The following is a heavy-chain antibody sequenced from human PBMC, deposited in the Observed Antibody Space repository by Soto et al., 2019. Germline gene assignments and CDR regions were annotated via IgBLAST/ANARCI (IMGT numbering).Heavy chain of an antibody. D-gene: IGHD3-22*01. CDR1: GYTFTSYA. CDR2: INAGNGNT. V-gene: IGHV1-3*01. J-gene: IGHJ4*02. Sequence: QVQLVQSGAEVKKPGASVKVSCKASGYTFTSYAMNWVRQAPGQRLEWMGWINAGNGNTKYSQKFQGRVTITRDTSESTAYMELSSLRSEDTAVYYCARSSGYYLIDYWGQGTMVTVSS. CDR3: ARSSGYYLIDY.